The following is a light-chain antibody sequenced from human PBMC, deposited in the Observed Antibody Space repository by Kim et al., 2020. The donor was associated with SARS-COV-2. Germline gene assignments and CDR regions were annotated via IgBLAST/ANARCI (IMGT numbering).Light chain of an antibody. CDR2: GAS. CDR1: QGISTN. V-gene: IGKV3D-15*01. Sequence: EIVVTQSPVTLSVSPGERATLSCRASQGISTNLAWYHHKPGQAARLLISGASTRATGIPARFSGGGSGAEFTLTISSLQSEDFGIYYCQQYHNWPPTFGQGTKVDIK. CDR3: QQYHNWPPT. J-gene: IGKJ1*01.